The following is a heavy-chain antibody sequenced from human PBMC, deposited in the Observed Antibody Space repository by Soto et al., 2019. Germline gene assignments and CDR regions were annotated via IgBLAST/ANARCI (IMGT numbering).Heavy chain of an antibody. CDR3: ARDSSYYILRYFDWSSEPKAFDI. Sequence: ASVKVSCKASGYTFTSYGISWVRQAPGQGLEWMGWISAYNGNTNYAQKLQGRVTMTTDTSTSTAYMELRSLRSDDTAVYYCARDSSYYILRYFDWSSEPKAFDIWGQGTMVTVSS. V-gene: IGHV1-18*01. J-gene: IGHJ3*02. CDR2: ISAYNGNT. D-gene: IGHD3-9*01. CDR1: GYTFTSYG.